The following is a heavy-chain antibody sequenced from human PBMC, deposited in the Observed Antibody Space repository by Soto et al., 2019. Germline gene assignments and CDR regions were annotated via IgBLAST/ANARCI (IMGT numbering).Heavy chain of an antibody. CDR2: ISAYNGNT. Sequence: ASVKVSCKASGYTFTSYGISWVRQAPGQGLEWMGWISAYNGNTNYAQKLQGRVTMTTDTSTSTAYMELRSLRSDDTAVYYCARDMTRAKYYDFWSGYYPFFDYWGQGTLVTVSS. CDR1: GYTFTSYG. J-gene: IGHJ4*02. D-gene: IGHD3-3*01. CDR3: ARDMTRAKYYDFWSGYYPFFDY. V-gene: IGHV1-18*01.